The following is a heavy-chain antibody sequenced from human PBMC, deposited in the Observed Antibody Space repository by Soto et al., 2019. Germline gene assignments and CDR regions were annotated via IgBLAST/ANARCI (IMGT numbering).Heavy chain of an antibody. CDR1: GGSFSGYY. D-gene: IGHD3-10*01. Sequence: PSETLSLTCAVYGGSFSGYYWSWIRQPPGKGLEWIGEINHSGSTNYNPSLKSRVTISVDTSKNQFSLKLSSVTAADTAVYYCARSPHYYGSGSYRYWGQGTLVTVSS. CDR3: ARSPHYYGSGSYRY. J-gene: IGHJ4*02. CDR2: INHSGST. V-gene: IGHV4-34*01.